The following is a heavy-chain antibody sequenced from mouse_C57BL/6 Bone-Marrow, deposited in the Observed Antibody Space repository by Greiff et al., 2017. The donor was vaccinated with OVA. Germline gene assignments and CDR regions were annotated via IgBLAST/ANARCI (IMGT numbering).Heavy chain of an antibody. CDR3: ARKGYYDYDEAY. J-gene: IGHJ3*01. CDR2: IYPRSGNT. D-gene: IGHD2-4*01. Sequence: VQLQQSGAELARPGASVKLSCKASGYTFTSYGISWVKQSTGQGLEWIGEIYPRSGNTYYNEKFKGKATLTADKSSSTAYMELRSLTSEDSAVYFCARKGYYDYDEAYWGQGTLVTVSA. V-gene: IGHV1-81*01. CDR1: GYTFTSYG.